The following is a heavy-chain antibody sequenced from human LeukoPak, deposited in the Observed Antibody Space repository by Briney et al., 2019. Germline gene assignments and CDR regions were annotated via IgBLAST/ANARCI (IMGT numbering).Heavy chain of an antibody. V-gene: IGHV4-4*02. CDR1: GGSISSSNW. CDR2: IYHSVIT. D-gene: IGHD3-10*01. CDR3: ARDKSRTYGSADAFDI. J-gene: IGHJ3*02. Sequence: SGTLSLTCAVSGGSISSSNWWSWVRQPPGKGLEWIGEIYHSVITNYNPSLKSRVTISVDKSKNQFSLRLSSVTAADTAVYYCARDKSRTYGSADAFDIWGQGTMVTVSS.